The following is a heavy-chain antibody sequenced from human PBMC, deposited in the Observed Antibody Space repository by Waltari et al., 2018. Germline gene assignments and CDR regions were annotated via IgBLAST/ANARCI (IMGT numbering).Heavy chain of an antibody. V-gene: IGHV1-69*13. D-gene: IGHD3-22*01. CDR3: ARAAPRYYYDSSGYYYCDAFDI. J-gene: IGHJ3*02. CDR2: IIPIFGTA. CDR1: GGTFSSYA. Sequence: QVQLVQSGAEVKKPGSSVKVSCKASGGTFSSYAISWVRQAPGQGLEWMGGIIPIFGTANYAQRCQGRVTITADESTSTAYMELSSLRSEDTAVYYWARAAPRYYYDSSGYYYCDAFDIWGQGTMVTVSS.